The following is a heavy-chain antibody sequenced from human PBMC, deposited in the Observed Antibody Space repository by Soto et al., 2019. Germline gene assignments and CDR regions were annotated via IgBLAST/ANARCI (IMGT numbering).Heavy chain of an antibody. CDR2: INHSGST. J-gene: IGHJ4*02. CDR3: ARGGSRDS. V-gene: IGHV4-34*01. CDR1: GGSFSGYY. Sequence: QVQLQQWGAGLLKPSETLSLTCAVYGGSFSGYYWSWIRQPPGKGLEWIGEINHSGSTNYNPSLKSGVTKSVDTSKNQFALKLSSVTAADTAVYYGARGGSRDSWGQGTLVTVSS.